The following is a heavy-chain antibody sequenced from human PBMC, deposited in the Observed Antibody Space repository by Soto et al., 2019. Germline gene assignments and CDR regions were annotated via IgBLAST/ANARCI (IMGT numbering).Heavy chain of an antibody. J-gene: IGHJ4*02. V-gene: IGHV1-18*01. CDR1: GYTFTSYY. Sequence: VKVSCKASGYTFTSYYISWVRQAPGQGLERMRWISGYNSNTNSAQKLQGRVTMTTDTSTSPAYMELRSLRSDDTAVYYCARWVPPSLNGGKGTLVTVS. CDR3: ARWVPPSLN. CDR2: ISGYNSNT. D-gene: IGHD2-2*01.